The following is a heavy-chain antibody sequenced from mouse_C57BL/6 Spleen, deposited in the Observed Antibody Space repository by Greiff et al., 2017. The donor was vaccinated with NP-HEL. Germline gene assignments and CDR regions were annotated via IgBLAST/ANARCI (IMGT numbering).Heavy chain of an antibody. CDR2: IYPGDGDT. V-gene: IGHV1-82*01. CDR1: GYAFSSSW. J-gene: IGHJ2*01. Sequence: QVHVKQSGPELVKPGASVKISCKASGYAFSSSWMNWVKQRPGKGLEWIGRIYPGDGDTNYNGKFKGKATLTADKSSSTAYMQLSSLTSEDAAVYFCARYGVITTVFDYWGQGTTLTVSS. CDR3: ARYGVITTVFDY. D-gene: IGHD1-1*01.